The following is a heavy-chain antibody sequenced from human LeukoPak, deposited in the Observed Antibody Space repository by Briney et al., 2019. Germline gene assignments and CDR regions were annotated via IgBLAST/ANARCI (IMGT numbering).Heavy chain of an antibody. CDR3: ARGRSHAFITMVRGVTIDY. CDR1: GGSISSSSYY. CDR2: IYYSGST. J-gene: IGHJ4*02. D-gene: IGHD3-10*01. V-gene: IGHV4-39*07. Sequence: PSETLSLTCTVSGGSISSSSYYWGWIRQPPGKGLEWIGSIYYSGSTYYNPSLKSRVTISVDTSKNQFSLKLSSVTAADTAVYYCARGRSHAFITMVRGVTIDYWGQGTLVTVSS.